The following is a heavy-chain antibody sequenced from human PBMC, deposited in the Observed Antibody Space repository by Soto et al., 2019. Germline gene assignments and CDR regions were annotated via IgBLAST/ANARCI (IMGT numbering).Heavy chain of an antibody. D-gene: IGHD3-22*01. Sequence: QVQLVQSGAEVKKPGSSVKVSCKASGGTFSSYTISWVRQAPGQGLEWMGRIIPILGIANYAQKFQGRVTITADKSTSPAYMELSSLRSEDTAVCYCGLGDRSGPPGYWGQGTLFTVFS. CDR1: GGTFSSYT. CDR2: IIPILGIA. V-gene: IGHV1-69*02. J-gene: IGHJ4*02. CDR3: GLGDRSGPPGY.